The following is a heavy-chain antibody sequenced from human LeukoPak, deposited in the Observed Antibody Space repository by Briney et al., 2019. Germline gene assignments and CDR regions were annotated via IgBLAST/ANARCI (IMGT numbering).Heavy chain of an antibody. CDR1: GFTFSSYA. V-gene: IGHV3-30*02. CDR2: IRYDGSNK. D-gene: IGHD3-3*01. J-gene: IGHJ3*02. Sequence: PGGSLRLSCAASGFTFSSYAMHWVRQAPGRGLEWVAFIRYDGSNKYYADSVKGRFTISRDNSKNTLYLQMNSLRAEDTAVYYCGTLEAREWRTGAFDIWGQGTMVTVSS. CDR3: GTLEAREWRTGAFDI.